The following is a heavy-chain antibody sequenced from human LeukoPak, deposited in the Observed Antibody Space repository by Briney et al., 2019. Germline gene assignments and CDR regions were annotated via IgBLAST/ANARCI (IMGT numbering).Heavy chain of an antibody. V-gene: IGHV1-46*01. Sequence: ASVKVSCKASGYIFTSYYMHWVRQAPGQGLEWMGIINPSGGSASYAQKFQGRVTMTRDTSTSTVYMELSSLRSEDTAVYYCAREGRGSGSPTFHFDPWGQGTLVTVSS. CDR1: GYIFTSYY. D-gene: IGHD3-10*01. CDR3: AREGRGSGSPTFHFDP. J-gene: IGHJ5*02. CDR2: INPSGGSA.